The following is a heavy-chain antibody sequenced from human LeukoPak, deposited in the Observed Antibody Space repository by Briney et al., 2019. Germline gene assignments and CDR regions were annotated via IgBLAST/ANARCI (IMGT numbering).Heavy chain of an antibody. V-gene: IGHV4-59*08. CDR1: GGSISKYY. J-gene: IGHJ4*02. D-gene: IGHD6-13*01. Sequence: PSETLSLTCTVSGGSISKYYWNWIRQPPGRGLEWIGYVYYSGITNYNPSLKSRVTMSVDTSKNQFSLKLRSVTAADTAVYYCARHGAVGYFDYWGQGALVTVSS. CDR2: VYYSGIT. CDR3: ARHGAVGYFDY.